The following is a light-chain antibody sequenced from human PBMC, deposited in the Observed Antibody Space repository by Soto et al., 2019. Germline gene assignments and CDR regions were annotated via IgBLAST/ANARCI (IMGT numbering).Light chain of an antibody. CDR1: QSIRIW. V-gene: IGKV1-5*03. Sequence: DIQMTQSPSTLSASVGDRVTITCRASQSIRIWLAWYQQTPGKAPKSLIYKASSLETGVPSRFSGSGSGTEFTLTISSLQPDDFATYYCQQYNTYPLTFGQGTKLEIK. CDR2: KAS. CDR3: QQYNTYPLT. J-gene: IGKJ2*01.